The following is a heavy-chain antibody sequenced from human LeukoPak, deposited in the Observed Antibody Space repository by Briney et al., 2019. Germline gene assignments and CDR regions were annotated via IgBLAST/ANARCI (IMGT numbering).Heavy chain of an antibody. D-gene: IGHD5-24*01. CDR3: AKDYVSGDGYWDFDY. J-gene: IGHJ4*02. V-gene: IGHV3-74*01. CDR2: INTDGSNT. Sequence: GGSLRLSCAASGFTFSSYWMHWVRQAPGKGLVWVSRINTDGSNTNYADSVKGRFSISRDNSKNTVDLQMNSLRVEDTAVYYCAKDYVSGDGYWDFDYWGQGTLVTVSS. CDR1: GFTFSSYW.